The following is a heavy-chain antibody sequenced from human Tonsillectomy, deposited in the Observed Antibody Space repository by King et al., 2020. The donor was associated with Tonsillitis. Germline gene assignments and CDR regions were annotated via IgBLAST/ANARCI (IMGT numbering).Heavy chain of an antibody. D-gene: IGHD6-19*01. CDR3: AKDNWSSGAVDY. CDR2: ISWDGGST. CDR1: GFTFDDYT. V-gene: IGHV3-43*01. J-gene: IGHJ4*02. Sequence: QLVQSGGVVVQPGGSLRLSCAASGFTFDDYTMHWVRQAPGKGLEWVSLISWDGGSTYYADSVKGRFTNSRDNSKNSLYLQMNSLRTEDTALYYCAKDNWSSGAVDYWGQGTLVTVSS.